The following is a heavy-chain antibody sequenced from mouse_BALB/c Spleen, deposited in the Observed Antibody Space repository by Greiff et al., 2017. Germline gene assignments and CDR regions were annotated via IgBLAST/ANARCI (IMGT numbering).Heavy chain of an antibody. D-gene: IGHD2-4*01. CDR2: ISSGGST. CDR1: GFTFSSYA. Sequence: DVHLVESGGGLVKPGGSLKLSCAASGFTFSSYAMSWVRQTPEKRLEWVASISSGGSTYYPDSVKGRFTISRDNARNILYLQMSSLRSEDTAMYYCARYTITTAWFAYWGQGTLVTVSA. J-gene: IGHJ3*01. CDR3: ARYTITTAWFAY. V-gene: IGHV5-6-5*01.